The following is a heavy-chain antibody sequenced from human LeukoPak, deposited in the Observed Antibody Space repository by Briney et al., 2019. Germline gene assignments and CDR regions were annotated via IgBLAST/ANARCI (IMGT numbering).Heavy chain of an antibody. J-gene: IGHJ4*02. CDR1: GFTFSSSA. CDR3: ARGDYYDSSGIVFDY. CDR2: IWYDGSNK. D-gene: IGHD3-22*01. Sequence: GGSLRLSCAASGFTFSSSAMHWVRQAPDKGLEWVAVIWYDGSNKYYADSVKGRFTISRDNSKNTLYLQMNSLRAEDTAVYYCARGDYYDSSGIVFDYWGQGTLVTVSS. V-gene: IGHV3-33*08.